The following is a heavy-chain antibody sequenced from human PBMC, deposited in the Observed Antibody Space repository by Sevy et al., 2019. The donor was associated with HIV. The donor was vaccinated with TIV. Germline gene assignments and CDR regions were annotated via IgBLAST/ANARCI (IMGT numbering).Heavy chain of an antibody. Sequence: GGSLRLSCAASGFTFSDYFMMWIRRAPGKGLEWVSYITGSGTKFYYAHSVKGRFTISRDNSKNSLFLQMNSLTAADTAIYYCARDLTPRETYIDYCGQGTLVTVYS. D-gene: IGHD1-20*01. J-gene: IGHJ4*02. CDR1: GFTFSDYF. CDR3: ARDLTPRETYIDY. CDR2: ITGSGTKF. V-gene: IGHV3-11*01.